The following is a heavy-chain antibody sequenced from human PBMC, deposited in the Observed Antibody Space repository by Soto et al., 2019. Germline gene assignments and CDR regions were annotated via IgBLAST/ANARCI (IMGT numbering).Heavy chain of an antibody. V-gene: IGHV1-69*12. CDR1: VGTFSSYA. J-gene: IGHJ6*02. D-gene: IGHD3-16*01. CDR3: AQCLLGVNYYYGMDV. CDR2: IIPIFATA. Sequence: QVQLVQSGAEVKKPGSSVKVSCKASVGTFSSYAINWVRQAPGQGLEWMGGIIPIFATADYAQKFQGRVTITADESTSTAYMELSSLRSEDTAVYYCAQCLLGVNYYYGMDVWGQGNTVTVSS.